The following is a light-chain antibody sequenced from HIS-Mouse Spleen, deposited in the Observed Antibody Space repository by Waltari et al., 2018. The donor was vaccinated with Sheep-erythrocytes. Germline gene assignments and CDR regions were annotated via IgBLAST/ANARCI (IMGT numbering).Light chain of an antibody. Sequence: DIVMTQSPDPLPVSLGERATINCKSSQSVLYSSNNKTYLAWYQQKPGQPPKLLIYWASTRESGVPDRFSGSGSGTDFTLTISSLQAEDVAVYYCQQYYSTPPTFGQGTKVEIK. J-gene: IGKJ1*01. V-gene: IGKV4-1*01. CDR2: WAS. CDR3: QQYYSTPPT. CDR1: QSVLYSSNNKTY.